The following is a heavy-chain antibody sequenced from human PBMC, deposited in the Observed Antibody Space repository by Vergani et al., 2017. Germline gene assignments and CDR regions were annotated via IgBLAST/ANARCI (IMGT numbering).Heavy chain of an antibody. CDR2: ISGSGGST. CDR1: GFTFSSYA. Sequence: EVQLVESGGGLVQPGGSLRLSCAASGFTFSSYAMSWVRQAPGKGVEWVSAISGSGGSTYYADSVKGRFTISRDNSKNTLYLQMNSLRAEDTAVYYCARALGPGYYDSSGYYYDDYWGQGTLVTVSS. D-gene: IGHD3-22*01. CDR3: ARALGPGYYDSSGYYYDDY. J-gene: IGHJ4*02. V-gene: IGHV3-23*04.